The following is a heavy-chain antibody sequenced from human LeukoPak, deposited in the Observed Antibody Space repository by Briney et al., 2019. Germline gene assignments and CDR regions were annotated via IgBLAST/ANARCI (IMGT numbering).Heavy chain of an antibody. V-gene: IGHV4-59*01. CDR1: GGSISSYY. CDR3: ARSYLTAAATGYFDY. J-gene: IGHJ4*02. Sequence: PSGTLSLTCIVSGGSISSYYWSWIRQPPGKGLEWIGYIYNSGSTNYNPSLKSRVTISVDTSRNQFSLKLSSVTAADTAVYYCARSYLTAAATGYFDYWGLGTLVTVSS. CDR2: IYNSGST. D-gene: IGHD6-13*01.